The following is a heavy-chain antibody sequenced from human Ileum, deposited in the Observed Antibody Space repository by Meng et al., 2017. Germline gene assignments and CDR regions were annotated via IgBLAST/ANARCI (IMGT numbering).Heavy chain of an antibody. V-gene: IGHV3-7*03. D-gene: IGHD1-1*01. Sequence: GESLKIPCGGSGFTFSNHWVNRVRQAPGKGLEWVASIRQDASLKYYLDSVKGRCSISRDNTNDLVVQQMNSLRADDTAIYYCTSANRNDHIWLDTWGQGTLVTVSS. J-gene: IGHJ5*02. CDR2: IRQDASLK. CDR3: TSANRNDHIWLDT. CDR1: GFTFSNHW.